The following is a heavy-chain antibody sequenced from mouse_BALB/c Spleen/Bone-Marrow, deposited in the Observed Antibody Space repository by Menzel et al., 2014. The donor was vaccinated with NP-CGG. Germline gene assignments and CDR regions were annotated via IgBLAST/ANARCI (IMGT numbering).Heavy chain of an antibody. J-gene: IGHJ2*01. CDR3: ARDRGSTYFDN. Sequence: EVQLQQSGGGLVQPGGSLRLSCATSGFTFTDYYMSWVRQPPGKALEWLGFIRNKANGYTTEYSASVKGRFTISRDNSQSILYLQMNTLRAEDSATYYCARDRGSTYFDNWGQGTTLTVSS. V-gene: IGHV7-3*02. CDR2: IRNKANGYTT. CDR1: GFTFTDYY.